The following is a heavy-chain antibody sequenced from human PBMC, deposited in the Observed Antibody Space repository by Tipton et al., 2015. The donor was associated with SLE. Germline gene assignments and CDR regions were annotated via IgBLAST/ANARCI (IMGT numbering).Heavy chain of an antibody. CDR2: LSSDGNNK. CDR3: ARGRYKGPAWDYFDF. V-gene: IGHV3-30-3*01. Sequence: SLRLSCAASGFTFNNYAMHWVRQAPGKGLEWVAVLSSDGNNKYYADSVTGRFTISRDNSKNTLYLQMNSLRPEDTSVYYCARGRYKGPAWDYFDFWGQGTLVTVPS. CDR1: GFTFNNYA. D-gene: IGHD1-14*01. J-gene: IGHJ4*02.